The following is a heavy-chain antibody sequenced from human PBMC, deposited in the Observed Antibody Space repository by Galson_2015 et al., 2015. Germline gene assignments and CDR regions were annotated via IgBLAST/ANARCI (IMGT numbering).Heavy chain of an antibody. J-gene: IGHJ4*02. CDR1: GFTVSSNY. V-gene: IGHV3-53*01. CDR2: IYSGGST. CDR3: ARAPGGSVDYYFDY. Sequence: SLRLSCAASGFTVSSNYMSWVRQAPGKGLEWVPVIYSGGSTYYADSVKGRFTISRDNSKNTLYLQMNSLRAEDTAVYYCARAPGGSVDYYFDYWGQGTLVTVSS. D-gene: IGHD2-15*01.